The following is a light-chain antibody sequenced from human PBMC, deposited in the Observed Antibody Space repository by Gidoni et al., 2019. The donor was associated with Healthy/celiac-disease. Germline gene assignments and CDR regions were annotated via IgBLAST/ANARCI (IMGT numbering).Light chain of an antibody. V-gene: IGKV3D-11*02. CDR2: DAS. J-gene: IGKJ4*01. CDR3: QQRSNRALT. Sequence: EIVLTQSPATLSLSPGERATLSCMASQSVSSYLDWYQQKAGQAPRLLIYDASNRATDIPARFSGSGPGTDFTLTISSLEPEDFAVYYCQQRSNRALTFGGGTKVEIK. CDR1: QSVSSY.